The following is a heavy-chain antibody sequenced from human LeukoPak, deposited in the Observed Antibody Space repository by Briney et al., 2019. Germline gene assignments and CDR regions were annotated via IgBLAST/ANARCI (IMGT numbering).Heavy chain of an antibody. J-gene: IGHJ4*02. D-gene: IGHD6-19*01. V-gene: IGHV1-46*01. Sequence: ASVKIYCKASGYTFISYYMHWLRQAPGQWLELMGITSPSGGSTSYAQKFQGRVTMTRDTSTSTVYMELSSLRSEDTAVYYCARVLYSSGWSALGDWGQGTLVTVSS. CDR2: TSPSGGST. CDR3: ARVLYSSGWSALGD. CDR1: GYTFISYY.